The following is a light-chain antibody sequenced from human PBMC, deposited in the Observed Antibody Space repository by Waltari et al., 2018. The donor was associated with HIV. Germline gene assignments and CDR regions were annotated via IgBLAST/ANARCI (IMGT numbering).Light chain of an antibody. V-gene: IGKV3-15*01. CDR3: QQYNDWPPLYT. Sequence: EIVMTQSPAPLSVSPGERVPLSCRASQSVSDNLAWYQQKPGQAPSLLIYGASTRATGIPARFSGSGSGTEFTLTISSLQSEDFAVYYCQQYNDWPPLYTFGQGTKVEIK. J-gene: IGKJ2*01. CDR2: GAS. CDR1: QSVSDN.